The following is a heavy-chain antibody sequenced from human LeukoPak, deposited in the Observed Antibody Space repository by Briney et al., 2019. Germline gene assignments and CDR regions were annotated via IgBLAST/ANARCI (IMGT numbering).Heavy chain of an antibody. D-gene: IGHD5-18*01. J-gene: IGHJ4*02. CDR2: ISWNSGSI. CDR1: GFTFDDYA. V-gene: IGHV3-9*01. CDR3: AKARDTHFDY. Sequence: PGRSLRLSCAASGFTFDDYAMHWVRQAPGKGLEWVSGISWNSGSIGYADSVKGRFTISRDNAKNSLYLQMNSLRAEDTAVYYCAKARDTHFDYWGQGTLVTVSS.